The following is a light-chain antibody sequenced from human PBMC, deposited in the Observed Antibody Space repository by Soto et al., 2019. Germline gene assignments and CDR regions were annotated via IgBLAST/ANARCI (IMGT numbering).Light chain of an antibody. CDR1: SSNIGSNT. V-gene: IGLV1-44*01. J-gene: IGLJ2*01. Sequence: QSVLTQPHSASGTPGQRVTISCSGSSSNIGSNTVNWYQQLPGTAPKLLIYSNNQRPSGVPDRFSGYKSGTSASLAISGLQSEDEADYYCAAWDDSLNGPVFGGGTKVTVL. CDR2: SNN. CDR3: AAWDDSLNGPV.